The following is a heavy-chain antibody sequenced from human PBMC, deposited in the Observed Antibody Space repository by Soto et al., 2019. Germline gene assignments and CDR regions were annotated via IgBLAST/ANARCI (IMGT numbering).Heavy chain of an antibody. J-gene: IGHJ4*02. Sequence: EASVKVSCKASGYTFTSYYMHWVRQAPGQGLEWMGIINPSGGSTSYAQKFQGRVTMTRDTSTSTVYMELSSLRSEDTTVYYCARDRGRRYYDSSGYYPYYFDYWGQGTLVTVSS. CDR1: GYTFTSYY. CDR3: ARDRGRRYYDSSGYYPYYFDY. D-gene: IGHD3-22*01. CDR2: INPSGGST. V-gene: IGHV1-46*01.